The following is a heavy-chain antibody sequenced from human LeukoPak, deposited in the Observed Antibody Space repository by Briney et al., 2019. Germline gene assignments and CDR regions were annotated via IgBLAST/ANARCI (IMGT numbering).Heavy chain of an antibody. J-gene: IGHJ3*02. D-gene: IGHD3-22*01. CDR1: GYSFSTYW. CDR3: ARLYDSSGHDAFDI. V-gene: IGHV5-51*01. Sequence: GESLKISCQGSGYSFSTYWITWVRQMPGKGLEWMGIIYPGDSDTRYSPSFQGQVTISTDESVSTAYLQWSSLKASDTAMYYCARLYDSSGHDAFDIWGQGTMVTVSS. CDR2: IYPGDSDT.